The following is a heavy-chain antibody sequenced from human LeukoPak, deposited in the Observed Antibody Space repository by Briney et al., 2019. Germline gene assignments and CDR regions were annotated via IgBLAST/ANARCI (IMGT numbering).Heavy chain of an antibody. D-gene: IGHD5-18*01. CDR3: AAHEGTPMVLY. Sequence: GGSLRLSCAASGFTFSKFGMHWVRQAPGKGLERVAIIWSDGSKKYYADSVKGRFTISRENSKNTVYLQMNSLRVEDTAVYYCAAHEGTPMVLYWGQGTLVTVSS. V-gene: IGHV3-33*01. CDR2: IWSDGSKK. CDR1: GFTFSKFG. J-gene: IGHJ4*02.